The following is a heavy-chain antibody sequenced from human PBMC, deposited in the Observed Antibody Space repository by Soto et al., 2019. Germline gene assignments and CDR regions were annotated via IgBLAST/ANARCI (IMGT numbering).Heavy chain of an antibody. CDR1: GYTFTSYA. CDR2: INAGNGNT. D-gene: IGHD3-22*01. J-gene: IGHJ4*02. CDR3: ARSSSYYFIDDY. V-gene: IGHV1-3*01. Sequence: ASVKVSCKASGYTFTSYAMHWVRQAPGQRLEWMGWINAGNGNTKYSQEFQGRVTITRDTSASTAYMELNSLRSEDTAVYYRARSSSYYFIDDYWGQGTLVTVSS.